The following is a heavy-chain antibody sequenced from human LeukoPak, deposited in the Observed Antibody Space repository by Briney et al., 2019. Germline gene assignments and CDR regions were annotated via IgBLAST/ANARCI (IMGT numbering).Heavy chain of an antibody. CDR1: GYTFTSYG. V-gene: IGHV1-18*01. Sequence: ASVKVSFKASGYTFTSYGISWLRQAPGQGLEWMGWISAYNGNTNYAQKLQGRVTMTTDTSTSTAYMELRSLRSDDTAVYYCARDNLHFDSSGYYDYWGQGTLVTVSS. D-gene: IGHD3-22*01. CDR3: ARDNLHFDSSGYYDY. CDR2: ISAYNGNT. J-gene: IGHJ4*02.